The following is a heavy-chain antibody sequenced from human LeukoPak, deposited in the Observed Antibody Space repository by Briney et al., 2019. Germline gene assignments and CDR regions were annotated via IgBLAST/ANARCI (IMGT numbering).Heavy chain of an antibody. CDR2: ISSSSSYI. Sequence: GGSLRLSCAASGLTFSSYSMNWVRQAPGKGLEWVSSISSSSSYIYYADSVKGRFTISRDNAKNSLYLEMNSLRAEDTAVYYCARDQGYCSSTSCYEFDYWGQGTLATVSS. V-gene: IGHV3-21*01. J-gene: IGHJ4*02. CDR3: ARDQGYCSSTSCYEFDY. CDR1: GLTFSSYS. D-gene: IGHD2-2*01.